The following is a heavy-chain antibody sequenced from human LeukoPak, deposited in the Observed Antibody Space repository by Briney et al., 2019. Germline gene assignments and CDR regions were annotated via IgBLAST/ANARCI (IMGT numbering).Heavy chain of an antibody. V-gene: IGHV3-48*01. J-gene: IGHJ4*02. D-gene: IGHD3-10*01. CDR2: ISSSSSTI. CDR3: AKDIGSYYDY. CDR1: GFTFSSYS. Sequence: GGSLRLSCAASGFTFSSYSMNWVRQAPGKGLEWVSYISSSSSTIYYADSVKGRFTISRDNSKNTLYLEMNSLRAEDTAVYYCAKDIGSYYDYWGQGILVTVSS.